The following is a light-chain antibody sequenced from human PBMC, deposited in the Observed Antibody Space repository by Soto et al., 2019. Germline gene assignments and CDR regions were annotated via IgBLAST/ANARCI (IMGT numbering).Light chain of an antibody. V-gene: IGLV2-14*01. CDR1: SSDVGGYNY. Sequence: QSALTQPASVSGSPGQSITISCTGTSSDVGGYNYVSWYQQHPGKAPKLMIYEVTNRPSGVSNRFSGSKSGTTASLTISGLQAEDETHYYCSSYTSSSTVVFGGGTKVTVL. CDR2: EVT. J-gene: IGLJ2*01. CDR3: SSYTSSSTVV.